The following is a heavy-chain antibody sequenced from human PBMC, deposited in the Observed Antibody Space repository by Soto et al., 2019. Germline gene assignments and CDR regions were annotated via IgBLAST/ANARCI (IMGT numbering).Heavy chain of an antibody. Sequence: SETLSLTGAVSGGSISSGGHYWSWIRQHPGKGLEWIGYIYYSGSTYYNPSLKSRITISVDTSKNQFSLKLSSVTAADTAVYYCARIPYDILTGYGYYGMDVWGQGTTVTVS. CDR3: ARIPYDILTGYGYYGMDV. CDR2: IYYSGST. V-gene: IGHV4-31*11. CDR1: GGSISSGGHY. D-gene: IGHD3-9*01. J-gene: IGHJ6*02.